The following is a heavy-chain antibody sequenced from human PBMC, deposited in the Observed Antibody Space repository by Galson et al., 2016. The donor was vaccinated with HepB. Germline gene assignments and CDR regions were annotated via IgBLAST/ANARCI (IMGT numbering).Heavy chain of an antibody. V-gene: IGHV4-39*01. CDR2: IHSSAIG. CDR1: GDSIRTSNYN. J-gene: IGHJ4*02. CDR3: ARRRPATNPHYFDF. D-gene: IGHD1-26*01. Sequence: SETLSLTCTVSGDSIRTSNYNWGWIRQPPGRGLEWIGTIHSSAIGHYNPSLKSRVTMSVDTTKNQYSVKVISVTAADTAVYYCARRRPATNPHYFDFWGQGILVTVSS.